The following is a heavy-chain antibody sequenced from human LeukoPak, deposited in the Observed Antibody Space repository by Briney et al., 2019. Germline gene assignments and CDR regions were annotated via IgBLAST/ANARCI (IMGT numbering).Heavy chain of an antibody. D-gene: IGHD3-10*01. J-gene: IGHJ4*02. CDR2: VDPEDGET. CDR1: GYTFTDYY. CDR3: ATFPVYYYGSGSQMSY. Sequence: ASVKVSCKASGYTFTDYYMHWVQQAPGKGLEWMGRVDPEDGETIYAEKFQGRVTITADTSTDTAYMELSSLRSEDTAVYYCATFPVYYYGSGSQMSYWGQGTLVTVSS. V-gene: IGHV1-69-2*01.